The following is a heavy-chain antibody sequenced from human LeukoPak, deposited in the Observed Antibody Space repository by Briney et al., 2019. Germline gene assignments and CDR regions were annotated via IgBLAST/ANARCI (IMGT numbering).Heavy chain of an antibody. CDR1: GGTFITYG. Sequence: ASVKVSCKASGGTFITYGINWVRQATGQGLEWMGWMNPNSGNTGYAQKFQGRVTMTRNTSISTAYMELSSLRSEDTAVYYCARPWGYGSGSYYEGYNWFDPWGQGTLVTVSS. CDR2: MNPNSGNT. J-gene: IGHJ5*02. CDR3: ARPWGYGSGSYYEGYNWFDP. V-gene: IGHV1-8*02. D-gene: IGHD3-10*01.